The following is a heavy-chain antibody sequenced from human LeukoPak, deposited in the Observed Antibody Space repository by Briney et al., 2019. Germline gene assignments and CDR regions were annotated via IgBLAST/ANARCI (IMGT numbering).Heavy chain of an antibody. CDR3: AKGGLSRAGLDF. Sequence: GGSLRLSCAASGFTFSSYAMTWVRQAPGKGLEWVSSISDRDHNTYYADSVKGRFTIYRDNSKNTLYLQMNSLRAEDTAVYYCAKGGLSRAGLDFWGQGTLVTVSS. CDR1: GFTFSSYA. D-gene: IGHD5/OR15-5a*01. J-gene: IGHJ4*02. CDR2: ISDRDHNT. V-gene: IGHV3-23*01.